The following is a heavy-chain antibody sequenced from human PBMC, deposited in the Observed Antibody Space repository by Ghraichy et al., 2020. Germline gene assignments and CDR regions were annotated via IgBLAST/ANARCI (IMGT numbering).Heavy chain of an antibody. D-gene: IGHD3-16*01. CDR2: TYYRSKWYN. J-gene: IGHJ5*02. V-gene: IGHV6-1*01. CDR1: GDSVSSNSAG. CDR3: ARAIAHSKGDWFDP. Sequence: SQTLSLTCAISGDSVSSNSAGWNWIRQSPSRGLEWLGRTYYRSKWYNDYALFVRGRITIKPDTSKNQFSLQLNSVAPEDTAVYCCARAIAHSKGDWFDPWGQGILVTVSS.